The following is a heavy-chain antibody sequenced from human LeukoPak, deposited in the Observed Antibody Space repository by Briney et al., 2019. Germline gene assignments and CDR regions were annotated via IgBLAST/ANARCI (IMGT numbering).Heavy chain of an antibody. D-gene: IGHD2-2*01. V-gene: IGHV4-59*01. CDR3: ARDLGYCSTTSCAMAFDI. CDR2: IYYTGST. J-gene: IGHJ3*02. Sequence: PSETLSLTCTVSGGSISSYYWSWIRQPPGKGLEWIGYIYYTGSTNYNPSLKSRVTISVDTSKKQFSLKLSSVTAADTAVYYCARDLGYCSTTSCAMAFDIWGQGTMVTVSS. CDR1: GGSISSYY.